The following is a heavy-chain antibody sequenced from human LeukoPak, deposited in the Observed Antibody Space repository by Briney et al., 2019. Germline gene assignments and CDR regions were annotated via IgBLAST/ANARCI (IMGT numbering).Heavy chain of an antibody. J-gene: IGHJ6*02. D-gene: IGHD6-13*01. CDR2: MNPNSGNT. V-gene: IGHV1-8*01. Sequence: ASVKVSCKASGYTFTSYDINWVRQATGQGLEWMGWMNPNSGNTGYAQKFQGRVTMTRNTSISTAYMELSSLRSEDTAVYYCASRPFERGMYYYGMDVWGQGTTVTVSS. CDR1: GYTFTSYD. CDR3: ASRPFERGMYYYGMDV.